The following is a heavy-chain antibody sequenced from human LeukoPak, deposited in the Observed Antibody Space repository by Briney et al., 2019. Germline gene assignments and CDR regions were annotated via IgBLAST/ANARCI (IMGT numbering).Heavy chain of an antibody. J-gene: IGHJ4*02. CDR2: IKSKTGGGTT. D-gene: IGHD3-3*01. Sequence: GGSLRLSCAASGCTFSNAWMSWVRQAPGKGLEWVGRIKSKTGGGTTDYAAPVRGRFTIARDDSKNTLYLQMNSLKTEDTAVYYCTATIFGVSGGYWGQGTLVTVSS. CDR3: TATIFGVSGGY. CDR1: GCTFSNAW. V-gene: IGHV3-15*01.